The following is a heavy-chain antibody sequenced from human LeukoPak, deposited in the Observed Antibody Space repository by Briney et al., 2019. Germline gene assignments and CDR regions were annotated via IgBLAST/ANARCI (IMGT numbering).Heavy chain of an antibody. Sequence: PSETLSLTCTVSGDSISSYYWSWIXQPPGKGLEWIGYISYTGTTNDNPSLKSRVTISVDTSKNQFSLKLRSVTAADTAVYYCARDMVERDMVKSLGWFDPWGQGTLVTVSS. CDR1: GDSISSYY. CDR3: ARDMVERDMVKSLGWFDP. V-gene: IGHV4-59*01. D-gene: IGHD5-18*01. J-gene: IGHJ5*02. CDR2: ISYTGTT.